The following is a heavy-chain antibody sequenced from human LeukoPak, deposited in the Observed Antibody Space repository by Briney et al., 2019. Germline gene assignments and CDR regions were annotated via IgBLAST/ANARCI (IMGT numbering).Heavy chain of an antibody. CDR1: GGTFSSYA. Sequence: SVKVSCKASGGTFSSYAISWVRQAPGQGLEWMGRIIPIFGIANYAQKFQGRVTITADKSTSTAYMELSSLRSEDTAVYYCARDLGGITGTAYYYYGMDVWGQGTTVTVSS. V-gene: IGHV1-69*04. D-gene: IGHD1-20*01. CDR3: ARDLGGITGTAYYYYGMDV. J-gene: IGHJ6*02. CDR2: IIPIFGIA.